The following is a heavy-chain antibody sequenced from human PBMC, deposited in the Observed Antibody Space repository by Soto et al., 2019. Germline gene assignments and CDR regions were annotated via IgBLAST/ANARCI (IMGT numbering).Heavy chain of an antibody. CDR2: IYYSGST. CDR3: ARRVGYCSSTSCLWFDP. D-gene: IGHD2-2*01. CDR1: GGSSSSYY. Sequence: LETLSLTCTVSGGSSSSYYWSWIRQPPGKGLEWIGYIYYSGSTNYNPSLKSRVTISVDTSKNQFSLKLSSVTAADTAVYYCARRVGYCSSTSCLWFDPWGQGTLVTVSS. V-gene: IGHV4-59*08. J-gene: IGHJ5*02.